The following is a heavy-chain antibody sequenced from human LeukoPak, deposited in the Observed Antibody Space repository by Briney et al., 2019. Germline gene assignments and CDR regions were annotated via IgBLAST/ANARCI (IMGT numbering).Heavy chain of an antibody. CDR3: ARDGDIVLMVYAPPVDAFDI. Sequence: ASVKVSCKASGYTFTSYAMHWVRQAPGQRLEWMGWINAGNGNTKYSQKLQGRVTITRDTSASTAYMELSSLRSEDTAVYYCARDGDIVLMVYAPPVDAFDIWGQGTMVTVSS. CDR2: INAGNGNT. V-gene: IGHV1-3*01. CDR1: GYTFTSYA. D-gene: IGHD2-8*01. J-gene: IGHJ3*02.